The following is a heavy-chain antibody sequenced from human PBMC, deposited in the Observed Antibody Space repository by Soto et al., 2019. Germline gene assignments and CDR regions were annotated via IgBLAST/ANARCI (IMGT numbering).Heavy chain of an antibody. V-gene: IGHV1-8*01. Sequence: ASVKVSCKASGYTFTCYDINWVRQATGQGLEWMGWMNPNSGNTGYAQKFQGRVTMTRNTSISTAYMELSSLRSEDTAVYYCARSLFNILTGYPPRMDVWGKGTTVTVSS. CDR2: MNPNSGNT. J-gene: IGHJ6*04. CDR1: GYTFTCYD. D-gene: IGHD3-9*01. CDR3: ARSLFNILTGYPPRMDV.